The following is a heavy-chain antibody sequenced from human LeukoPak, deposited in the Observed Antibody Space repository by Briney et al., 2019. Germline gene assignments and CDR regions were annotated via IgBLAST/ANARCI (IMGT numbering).Heavy chain of an antibody. CDR2: IYSDDNT. Sequence: GGSLRLSCAASGVTVSTNYMAWVRQAPGKGLEWVSVIYSDDNTYYADSVKDRFTISRDNSKNTLSLQMNSVRAEDTAVYYCARPFPSGDSTVEARDDHWGRGTLVTVSS. CDR3: ARPFPSGDSTVEARDDH. J-gene: IGHJ4*02. V-gene: IGHV3-66*04. D-gene: IGHD4-23*01. CDR1: GVTVSTNY.